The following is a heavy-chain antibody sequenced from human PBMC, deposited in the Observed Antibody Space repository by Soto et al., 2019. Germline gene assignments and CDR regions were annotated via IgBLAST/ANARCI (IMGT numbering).Heavy chain of an antibody. Sequence: QVQLVESGGGVVQPGRSLRLSCAASGFMFSNHGMHWVRQAPGKGLEWVAVIWSDGNNRYYADSVKGRFTISRDNSKNTLYLQMNSLRAEDTGVYYWVRGDNWNDEAADYWGQGTLVTVSS. J-gene: IGHJ4*02. CDR2: IWSDGNNR. CDR1: GFMFSNHG. V-gene: IGHV3-33*01. CDR3: VRGDNWNDEAADY. D-gene: IGHD1-1*01.